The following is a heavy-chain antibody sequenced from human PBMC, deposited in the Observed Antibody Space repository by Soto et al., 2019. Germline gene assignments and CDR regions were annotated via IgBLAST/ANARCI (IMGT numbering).Heavy chain of an antibody. V-gene: IGHV3-33*01. CDR3: ASDGSGWYGDAFDI. CDR1: GFTFSSYG. J-gene: IGHJ3*02. D-gene: IGHD6-19*01. CDR2: IWYDGSNK. Sequence: QVQLVESGGGVVQPGRSLRLSCAASGFTFSSYGMHWVRQAPGKGLEWVAVIWYDGSNKYYADSVKGRFTISRDNSKNTLYLQMNSLRAEDTAVYYCASDGSGWYGDAFDIWGQGTMVTVSS.